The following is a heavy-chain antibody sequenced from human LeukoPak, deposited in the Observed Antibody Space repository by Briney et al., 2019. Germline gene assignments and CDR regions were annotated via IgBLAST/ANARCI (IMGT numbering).Heavy chain of an antibody. D-gene: IGHD2-2*01. J-gene: IGHJ3*02. Sequence: SETLSLTCTVSGSISSYYWSWIRQPPGKGLEWIGYIYTSGSTNYNPSLKSRVTISVDTSKNQFSLDLSSVTAADTAVYSCAKQKCTSTSGLTKKAFDIWGQGTMVTVSS. CDR1: GSISSYY. CDR2: IYTSGST. V-gene: IGHV4-4*09. CDR3: AKQKCTSTSGLTKKAFDI.